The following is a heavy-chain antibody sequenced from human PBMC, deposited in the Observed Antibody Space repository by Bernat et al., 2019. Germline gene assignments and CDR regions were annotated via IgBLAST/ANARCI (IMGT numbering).Heavy chain of an antibody. J-gene: IGHJ5*02. CDR2: INPNSGGT. D-gene: IGHD2-2*01. CDR1: GYTFTAYY. V-gene: IGHV1-2*02. CDR3: ARGKYQLLSSWFDP. Sequence: QVQLVQSGSEVKKPGASVKVSCKASGYTFTAYYMHWVRQAPGQGLEWMGWINPNSGGTNYAQKFQGRVTVTRDRSIRPAYMELSRMRSDDTAVYYCARGKYQLLSSWFDPWGQGALVTVSS.